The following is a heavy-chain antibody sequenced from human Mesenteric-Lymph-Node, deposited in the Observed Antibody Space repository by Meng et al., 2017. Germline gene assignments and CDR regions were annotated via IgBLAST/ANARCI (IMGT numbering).Heavy chain of an antibody. D-gene: IGHD1/OR15-1a*01. CDR2: IKSQTDGGTT. V-gene: IGHV3-15*01. CDR3: TKQRRGDY. Sequence: GGSLRLSCSASGFTFTYAWMSWVRQAPGKGLEWVARIKSQTDGGTTDYAAPVKGRFTISRDDSINTLYLQMDSLKTDDTAVYYCTKQRRGDYWGHGTLVTVSS. CDR1: GFTFTYAW. J-gene: IGHJ4*01.